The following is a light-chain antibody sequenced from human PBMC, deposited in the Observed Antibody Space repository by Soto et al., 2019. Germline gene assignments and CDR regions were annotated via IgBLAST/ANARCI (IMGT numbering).Light chain of an antibody. J-gene: IGKJ3*01. V-gene: IGKV3-20*01. CDR1: QSVSNNY. CDR2: GAS. Sequence: EIVLTQSPGTLSLSPGERATLSCRASQSVSNNYLAWYQQKPGQGPRLLIYGASSRATGTPDRFSGSGSGTDFTLTISRLETEDVEVYSCQQYGSSPPLFAFGPGTKVDIK. CDR3: QQYGSSPPLFA.